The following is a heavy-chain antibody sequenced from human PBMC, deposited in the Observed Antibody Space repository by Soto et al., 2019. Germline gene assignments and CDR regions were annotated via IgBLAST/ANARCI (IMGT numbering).Heavy chain of an antibody. CDR2: ISGHNGDT. D-gene: IGHD3-22*01. CDR3: ARHRFNYYDNTVYYYFDY. J-gene: IGHJ4*02. V-gene: IGHV1-18*04. Sequence: QVQLVQSGAEVKKPGASVKVSCKASGYSFTNYGISWARQAPGQGPEWMGWISGHNGDTNHPQSLQGRVTMTTDTSRNTAYMELRSLRSDDTAVYYCARHRFNYYDNTVYYYFDYWGQGTLVTVSS. CDR1: GYSFTNYG.